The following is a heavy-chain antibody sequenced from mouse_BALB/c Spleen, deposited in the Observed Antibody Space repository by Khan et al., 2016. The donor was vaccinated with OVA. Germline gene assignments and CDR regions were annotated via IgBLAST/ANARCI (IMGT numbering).Heavy chain of an antibody. CDR3: ARHQATMLTTSWYFDV. CDR2: ISSGGFTT. J-gene: IGHJ1*01. D-gene: IGHD2-2*01. Sequence: EVELVESGGGLVKPGGSLKLSCVASGFAFSSYDLSWVRQTPEKRLEWVAYISSGGFTTYYFDTMKGRFTLSRDNAKHTLYLQMNSLQSEDTAMYYCARHQATMLTTSWYFDVWGAGATVTVSS. V-gene: IGHV5-12-1*01. CDR1: GFAFSSYD.